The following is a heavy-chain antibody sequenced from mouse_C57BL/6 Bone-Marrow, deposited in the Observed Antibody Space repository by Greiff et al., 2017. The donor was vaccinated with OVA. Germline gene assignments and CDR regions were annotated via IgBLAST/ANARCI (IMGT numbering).Heavy chain of an antibody. Sequence: EVKLMESEGGLVQPGSSMKLSCTASGFTFSDYYMAWVRQVPEKGLEWVANINYDGSSTYYLDSLKSRFIISRDNAKNILYLQMSSLKSEDTATYYCARKVYYDYDGYFDVWGTGTTVTVSS. CDR3: ARKVYYDYDGYFDV. V-gene: IGHV5-16*01. D-gene: IGHD2-4*01. CDR2: INYDGSST. CDR1: GFTFSDYY. J-gene: IGHJ1*03.